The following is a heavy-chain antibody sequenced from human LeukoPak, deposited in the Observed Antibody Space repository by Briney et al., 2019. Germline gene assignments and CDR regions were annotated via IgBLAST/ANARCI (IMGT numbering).Heavy chain of an antibody. CDR1: GFTFSGYA. CDR3: APSQGHGIGY. CDR2: TSSSGANS. V-gene: IGHV3-23*01. J-gene: IGHJ4*02. D-gene: IGHD1-14*01. Sequence: GGSLRLSCAASGFTFSGYAMSWVRQAPGKGLEWVSSTSSSGANSYYADSVKGRFTISRDNAKNSLYLQMNSLRAEDTAVYYCAPSQGHGIGYWGQGTLVTVSS.